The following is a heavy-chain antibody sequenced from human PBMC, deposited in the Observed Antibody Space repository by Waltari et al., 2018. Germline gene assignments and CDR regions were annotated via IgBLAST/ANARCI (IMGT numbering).Heavy chain of an antibody. CDR3: ARDNDYYFDY. CDR1: GFTFITYG. J-gene: IGHJ4*02. V-gene: IGHV3-48*04. CDR2: ISSSSSTI. D-gene: IGHD2-21*02. Sequence: EVQLVESGGGLVQPGGSLRLSCAASGFTFITYGMNWVRQAPGKGLEWVSYISSSSSTIYYADSVKGRFTFSRDNAKNSLYLQMNSLRAEDTAVYYCARDNDYYFDYWGQGTLVTVSS.